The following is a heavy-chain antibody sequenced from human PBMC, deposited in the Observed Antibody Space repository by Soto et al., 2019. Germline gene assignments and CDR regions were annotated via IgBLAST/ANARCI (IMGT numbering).Heavy chain of an antibody. CDR1: GGPFSGYY. CDR3: ARGRISGGRNDVSDI. J-gene: IGHJ3*02. D-gene: IGHD2-15*01. Sequence: PSETLSLTCTVSGGPFSGYYWAWIRQPPRKGLEWIGEISHSGSTNYNPSLKTRVTISADTSKNQFSLKLSSVTAADTAVYYCARGRISGGRNDVSDIWGQGTMVT. V-gene: IGHV4-34*01. CDR2: ISHSGST.